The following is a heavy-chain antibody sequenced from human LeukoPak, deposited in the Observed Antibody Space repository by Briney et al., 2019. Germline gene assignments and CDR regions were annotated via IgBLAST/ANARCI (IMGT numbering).Heavy chain of an antibody. V-gene: IGHV4-39*07. CDR3: ARDSGYCSSTSCYRGAFDI. Sequence: SETLSLTCTVSGGSISSSSYYWGWIRQPPGKGLEWIGSIYYSGSTYYNPSLKSRVTISVDRSKNQFSLKLSSVTAADTAVYYCARDSGYCSSTSCYRGAFDIWGQGTMVTVSS. J-gene: IGHJ3*02. D-gene: IGHD2-2*02. CDR1: GGSISSSSYY. CDR2: IYYSGST.